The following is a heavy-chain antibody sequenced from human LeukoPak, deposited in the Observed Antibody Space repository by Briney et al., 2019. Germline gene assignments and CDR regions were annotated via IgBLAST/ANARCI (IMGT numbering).Heavy chain of an antibody. CDR3: ARDLIEDPYYFDY. CDR1: GYSISSGYY. Sequence: PSETLSLTCTVSGYSISSGYYWGWIRQPPGKGLEWIGSIYHSGSTYYNPSLKSRVTISVDTSKNQFSLKLSSVTAADTAVYYCARDLIEDPYYFDYWGQGTLVTVSS. CDR2: IYHSGST. J-gene: IGHJ4*02. D-gene: IGHD2-8*01. V-gene: IGHV4-38-2*02.